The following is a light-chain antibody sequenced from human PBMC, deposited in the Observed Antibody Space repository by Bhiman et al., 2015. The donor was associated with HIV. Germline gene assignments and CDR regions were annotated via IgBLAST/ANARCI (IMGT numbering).Light chain of an antibody. CDR2: GNI. V-gene: IGLV1-40*01. CDR3: QSYDSSLRAWV. CDR1: SSNIGAGYD. J-gene: IGLJ3*02. Sequence: QSVLTQPPSVSGAPGQRVTISCTGSSSNIGAGYDVHWYQQLPGKAPKLLIYGNINRPSGVPDRFSGSQSGTSASLAITGLQAEDEADYYCQSYDSSLRAWVFGGGTKLTVL.